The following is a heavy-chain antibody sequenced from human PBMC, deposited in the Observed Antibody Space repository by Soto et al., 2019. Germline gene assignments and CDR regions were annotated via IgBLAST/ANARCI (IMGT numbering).Heavy chain of an antibody. CDR2: IYYSGTT. CDR3: ARDRDHGPGGQAYYGVDV. CDR1: GGSISRNY. V-gene: IGHV4-59*01. J-gene: IGHJ6*02. D-gene: IGHD3-10*01. Sequence: QVQLHESGPGLVKPSETLSLTCTVSGGSISRNYWSWIRRPPGKGLEWIGYIYYSGTTRYNPSPKSRVIISLDTSKKQFSLKLSSVTAADTAVYYCARDRDHGPGGQAYYGVDVWGQGTTITVSS.